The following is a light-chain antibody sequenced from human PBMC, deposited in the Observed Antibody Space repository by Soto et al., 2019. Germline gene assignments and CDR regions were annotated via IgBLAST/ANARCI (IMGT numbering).Light chain of an antibody. V-gene: IGKV2-30*01. CDR3: MQGTHWPPVT. Sequence: DVVMTQSPLSLPVTLGQPASISCRSSQSLGSSDEHTYLSLYQQRPGQSPRRLIYKVSNRDSGVTDRFSGRWSGSDFPLKISRVEAEDVGVYYCMQGTHWPPVTFGGGTKVEIK. J-gene: IGKJ4*01. CDR2: KVS. CDR1: QSLGSSDEHTY.